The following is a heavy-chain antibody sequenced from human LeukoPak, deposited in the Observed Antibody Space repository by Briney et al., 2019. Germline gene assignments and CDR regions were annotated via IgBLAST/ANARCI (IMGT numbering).Heavy chain of an antibody. Sequence: GESLQISCKDSGYSFTSYWIGWVRQMPGKGREWMGIIYPGDSDTRYSPSFQGQVTISADKSINTAYLQWSSLKASDTAIYYCARRGEAMDPFDYWGQGTLVTVSS. V-gene: IGHV5-51*01. CDR1: GYSFTSYW. D-gene: IGHD5-18*01. CDR3: ARRGEAMDPFDY. CDR2: IYPGDSDT. J-gene: IGHJ4*02.